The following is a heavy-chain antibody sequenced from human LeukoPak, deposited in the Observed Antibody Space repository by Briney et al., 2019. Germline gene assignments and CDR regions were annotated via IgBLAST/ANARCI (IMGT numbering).Heavy chain of an antibody. D-gene: IGHD2-21*02. Sequence: AGGSLRLSCAASGFTFSSYSMNWVRQAPGKGLEWVSSISGSSSYIYYADSVKGRFTISRDNAKNSLYVQMNSLRAEDTAVYYCAKTGRYCGGDCYSRIYFDYWGQGTLVTVSS. CDR3: AKTGRYCGGDCYSRIYFDY. J-gene: IGHJ4*02. CDR1: GFTFSSYS. CDR2: ISGSSSYI. V-gene: IGHV3-21*04.